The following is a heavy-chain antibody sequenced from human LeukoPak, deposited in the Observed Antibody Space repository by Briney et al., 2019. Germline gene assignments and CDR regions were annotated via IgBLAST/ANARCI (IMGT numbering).Heavy chain of an antibody. V-gene: IGHV3-23*01. CDR1: GFTFSSYA. CDR3: AKDGSPYSYVGFTDFDY. J-gene: IGHJ4*02. D-gene: IGHD5-18*01. Sequence: GGSLRLSCAASGFTFSSYAMGWVRQAPGKGLEWVSAISGSGGSTYYADSVKGRFTISRDNSKNTLYLQMNSLRAEDTAVYYCAKDGSPYSYVGFTDFDYWGQGTLVTVSS. CDR2: ISGSGGST.